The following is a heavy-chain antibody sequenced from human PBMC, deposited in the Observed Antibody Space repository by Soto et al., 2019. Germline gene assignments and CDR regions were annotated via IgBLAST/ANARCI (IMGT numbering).Heavy chain of an antibody. CDR1: RFTFSGYS. J-gene: IGHJ4*02. D-gene: IGHD3-3*02. Sequence: EVQLLESGGGLVQPGGSLRLSCAASRFTFSGYSMLWVRQAPGKGLEWVSGISGSGGSTYYADSVKGRFTISRDNSESTLFLQMNSLRAEDTALYYCAKSYGDTWKHYYFDYWGQGTLVTVSS. CDR2: ISGSGGST. CDR3: AKSYGDTWKHYYFDY. V-gene: IGHV3-23*01.